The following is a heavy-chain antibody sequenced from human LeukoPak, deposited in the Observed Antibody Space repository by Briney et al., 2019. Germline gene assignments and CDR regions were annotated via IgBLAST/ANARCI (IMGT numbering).Heavy chain of an antibody. CDR3: AKDSSSSGYYTGYFQH. J-gene: IGHJ1*01. D-gene: IGHD3-22*01. CDR2: ISGSGGST. V-gene: IGHV3-23*01. Sequence: GGSLRPSCAASGFTFSSYAMSWVRQAPGKGLEWVSAISGSGGSTYYADSVKGRFTISRDNSKNTLYLQMNSLRAEDTAVYYCAKDSSSSGYYTGYFQHWGQGTLVTVSS. CDR1: GFTFSSYA.